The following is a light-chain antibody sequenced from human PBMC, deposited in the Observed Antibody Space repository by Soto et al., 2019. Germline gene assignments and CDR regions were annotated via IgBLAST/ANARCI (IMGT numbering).Light chain of an antibody. J-gene: IGLJ2*01. CDR3: QSYDSRLSGYVV. CDR1: SSNIGAGFD. CDR2: SNI. Sequence: QSVLTQSPSVSGAPGQRVTLPCTGSSSNIGAGFDVHWYQQLPGTAPKLLIYSNINRASGVPDRFSGSKSGTSASLAITGLQAEDEADYYCQSYDSRLSGYVVFGGGTKLTVL. V-gene: IGLV1-40*01.